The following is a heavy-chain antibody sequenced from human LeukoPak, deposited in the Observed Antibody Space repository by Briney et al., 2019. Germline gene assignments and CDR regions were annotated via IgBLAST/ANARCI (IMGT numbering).Heavy chain of an antibody. CDR1: GYTVTSYD. CDR3: ARGSIRIAARDY. Sequence: GALVKVSCTASGYTVTSYDINWVRQATGQGLEWMGWMNPNSGNTGYAQKFQGRVTMTRDTSISTAYMELSSLRSEDTAVYYCARGSIRIAARDYWGQGTLVTVSS. J-gene: IGHJ4*02. V-gene: IGHV1-8*01. CDR2: MNPNSGNT. D-gene: IGHD6-6*01.